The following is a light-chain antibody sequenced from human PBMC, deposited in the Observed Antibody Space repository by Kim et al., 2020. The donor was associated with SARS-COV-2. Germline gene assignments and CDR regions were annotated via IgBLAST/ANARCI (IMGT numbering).Light chain of an antibody. V-gene: IGKV3-11*01. CDR2: DAA. Sequence: PGGGATPACRASKSINIGVAWYQQKPSRAPRLLIYDAAKRGSGVPARFSGSGSGIEFALTINGLEPEAFAVYYCQQQATWPPALTFGGGTKVDIK. CDR3: QQQATWPPALT. CDR1: KSINIG. J-gene: IGKJ4*01.